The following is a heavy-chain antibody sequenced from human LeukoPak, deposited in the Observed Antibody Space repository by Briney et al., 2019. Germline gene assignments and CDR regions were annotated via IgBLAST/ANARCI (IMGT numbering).Heavy chain of an antibody. CDR2: VNPNRGNR. CDR1: GYSFTRYN. J-gene: IGHJ6*03. CDR3: ARQTYRCGDCYSYYSNNMDV. D-gene: IGHD2-21*02. V-gene: IGHV1-8*01. Sequence: ASVTVSCKSSGYSFTRYNNYLVRQATAQGKEWMGLVNPNRGNRGYVQKFQGRVTMTRNTSIGTAYMELSSLRSEDTAVNDCARQTYRCGDCYSYYSNNMDVWGKGTTVTVSS.